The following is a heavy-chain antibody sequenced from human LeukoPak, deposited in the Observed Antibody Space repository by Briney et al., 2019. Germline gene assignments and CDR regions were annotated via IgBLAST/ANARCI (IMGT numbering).Heavy chain of an antibody. D-gene: IGHD3-9*01. CDR2: IYTSGST. CDR3: ARDQDDILTGYFFDY. Sequence: SETLSLTCTVSGGSISSGSYYWSWIRQPAGKGLEWIGRIYTSGSTNYNPSLKSRVTISVDTSKNQFSLKLGSVTAADTAVYYCARDQDDILTGYFFDYWGQGTLVTVSS. V-gene: IGHV4-61*02. J-gene: IGHJ4*02. CDR1: GGSISSGSYY.